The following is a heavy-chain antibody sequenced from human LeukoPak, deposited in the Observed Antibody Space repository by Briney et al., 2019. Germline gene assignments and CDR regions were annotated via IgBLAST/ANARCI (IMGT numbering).Heavy chain of an antibody. CDR2: ISSSSSYI. CDR1: GFTFSSYS. Sequence: GGSLRLSCAASGFTFSSYSMNWVRQAPGKGLEWVSSISSSSSYIYYADSVKGRFTISRDNAKNSLYLQMNSLRAEDTAVYYCARESETYYYDSSGYYGWGQGTLVTVSS. D-gene: IGHD3-22*01. CDR3: ARESETYYYDSSGYYG. J-gene: IGHJ4*02. V-gene: IGHV3-21*01.